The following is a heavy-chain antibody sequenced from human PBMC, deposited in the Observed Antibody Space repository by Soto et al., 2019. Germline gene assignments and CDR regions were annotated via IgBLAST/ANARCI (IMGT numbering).Heavy chain of an antibody. CDR1: GGTFSSYA. J-gene: IGHJ1*01. CDR3: AREGGCSGGSISVGRKYFQH. CDR2: IIPIFGTA. Sequence: QVQLVQSGAEVKKPGSSVKVSCKASGGTFSSYAISWVRQAPGQGLEWMGGIIPIFGTANYAQTFQGRVMITADESTSTAYMEMSSLRSEDTAVYYCAREGGCSGGSISVGRKYFQHWGQGTLVSVSS. D-gene: IGHD2-15*01. V-gene: IGHV1-69*01.